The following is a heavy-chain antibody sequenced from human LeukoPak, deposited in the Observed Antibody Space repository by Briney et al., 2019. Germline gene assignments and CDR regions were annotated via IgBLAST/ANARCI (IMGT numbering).Heavy chain of an antibody. CDR2: INPSGGST. CDR3: ARDLASAAGYNWFDP. Sequence: GASVKVSCKASGYTFTSYYMHWVRQAPGQGLEWMGIINPSGGSTSYAQKFQGRVTMTRDMSTSTVYMELSSLRSEDTAVYYCARDLASAAGYNWFDPWGQGTLVTVSS. J-gene: IGHJ5*02. CDR1: GYTFTSYY. V-gene: IGHV1-46*01. D-gene: IGHD6-13*01.